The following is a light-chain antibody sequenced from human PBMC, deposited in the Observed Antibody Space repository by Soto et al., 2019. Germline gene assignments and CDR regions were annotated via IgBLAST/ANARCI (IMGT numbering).Light chain of an antibody. Sequence: QSVRTHPASASGAPGQRGTISCSGSSSNIGSNTVNWYQQLPGTAPKLLIYSNNQRPSGVPDRFSGSKSGTSASLAISGLQSEDEADYYCAAWDDSLNRHVFGTGLKVTVL. CDR3: AAWDDSLNRHV. J-gene: IGLJ1*01. CDR2: SNN. V-gene: IGLV1-44*01. CDR1: SSNIGSNT.